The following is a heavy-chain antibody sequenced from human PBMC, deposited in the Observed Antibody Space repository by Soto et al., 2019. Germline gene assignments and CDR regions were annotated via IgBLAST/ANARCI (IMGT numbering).Heavy chain of an antibody. CDR1: GGSISSYY. V-gene: IGHV4-59*01. CDR3: ARGTVTTQYFDY. J-gene: IGHJ4*02. CDR2: IYYSGST. D-gene: IGHD4-17*01. Sequence: SETLSLTCTVSGGSISSYYWSWIRQPPGKGLEWIGYIYYSGSTNYNPSLNSRVTMSVDTSKNQFSLKLSSVTAADTAVYYCARGTVTTQYFDYWGQGTLVTVS.